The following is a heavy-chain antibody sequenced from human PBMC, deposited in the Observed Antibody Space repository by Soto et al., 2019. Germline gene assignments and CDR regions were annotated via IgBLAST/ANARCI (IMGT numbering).Heavy chain of an antibody. CDR2: IYYSGST. CDR1: GGSISSYY. Sequence: QVQLQESGPGLVKPSETLSLTCTVSGGSISSYYWSWIRQPPGKGLEWIGYIYYSGSTNYNPSLTGRGTIAVDSSKNPFSLKLSSVTAADTAVYYCARHGGSLDAFDIWGQGTMVTVSS. D-gene: IGHD3-16*01. V-gene: IGHV4-59*08. J-gene: IGHJ3*02. CDR3: ARHGGSLDAFDI.